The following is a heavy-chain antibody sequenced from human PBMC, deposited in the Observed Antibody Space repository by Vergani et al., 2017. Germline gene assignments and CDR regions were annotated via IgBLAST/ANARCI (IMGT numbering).Heavy chain of an antibody. Sequence: QVQLQESGPGLVKPSETLSLTCTVSGGSISSYYWSWIRQPPGKGLEWIGYIYYSGSTNYNPSLKSRVTISVDTSKNQFSLKLSSVTAADTAVYYCAKRHYGGNKRFDYWGQGTLVTVSS. CDR2: IYYSGST. CDR1: GGSISSYY. V-gene: IGHV4-59*12. CDR3: AKRHYGGNKRFDY. D-gene: IGHD4-23*01. J-gene: IGHJ4*02.